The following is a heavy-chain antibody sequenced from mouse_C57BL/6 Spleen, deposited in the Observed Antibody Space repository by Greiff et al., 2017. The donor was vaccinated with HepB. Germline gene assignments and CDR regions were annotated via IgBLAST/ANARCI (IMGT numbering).Heavy chain of an antibody. J-gene: IGHJ2*01. CDR1: GYAFTNYL. V-gene: IGHV1-54*01. CDR3: ARSGDCDGDS. Sequence: VQLQESGAELVRPGASVTVSCKASGYAFTNYLIEWVKQRPGQGLEWIGVINPGSGGTNYNEKFKGKAILTADKSSSTAYMQLSSLTSEDTAVYFCARSGDCDGDSWGQGTTLTVS. CDR2: INPGSGGT.